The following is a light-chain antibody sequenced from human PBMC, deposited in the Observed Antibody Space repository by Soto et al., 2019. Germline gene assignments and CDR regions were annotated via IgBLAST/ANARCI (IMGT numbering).Light chain of an antibody. Sequence: EIVLTQSPATLSVSPGEKATLSCWASETVATNLAWYQQKPGQAPRLLISGASTRAAGISDRFRGSGSGTEFTLTISSLRSEDSGIYYCQQYFEWPPMTFGQGTKVEI. J-gene: IGKJ1*01. CDR3: QQYFEWPPMT. V-gene: IGKV3-15*01. CDR1: ETVATN. CDR2: GAS.